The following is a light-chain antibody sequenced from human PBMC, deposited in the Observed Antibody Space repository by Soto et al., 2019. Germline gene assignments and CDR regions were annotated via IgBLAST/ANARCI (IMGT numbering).Light chain of an antibody. CDR2: DVS. J-gene: IGLJ2*01. V-gene: IGLV2-14*01. CDR1: SSDVGGYNY. CDR3: SSYTSSTTVI. Sequence: QSALTQPASVSGSPGQSITISCTGTSSDVGGYNYVSWYQQHPGKAPKLMIYDVSNRPSGVSNRCSGSKSGNTASLIISGLQAEDEADYYCSSYTSSTTVIFGGRTKLTVL.